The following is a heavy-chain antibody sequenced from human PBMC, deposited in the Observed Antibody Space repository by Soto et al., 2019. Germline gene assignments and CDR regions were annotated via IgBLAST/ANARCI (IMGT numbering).Heavy chain of an antibody. CDR3: ASGLGYSGYDARDYYYYGMDV. CDR2: ISAYNGNT. D-gene: IGHD5-12*01. Sequence: GASVKVSCTASGYTITSYGISWVRQAPGQGLEWMGWISAYNGNTNYAQKLQGRVTMTTDTSTSTAYMELRSLRSDDTAVYYCASGLGYSGYDARDYYYYGMDVWGQGTTVTVSS. J-gene: IGHJ6*02. V-gene: IGHV1-18*01. CDR1: GYTITSYG.